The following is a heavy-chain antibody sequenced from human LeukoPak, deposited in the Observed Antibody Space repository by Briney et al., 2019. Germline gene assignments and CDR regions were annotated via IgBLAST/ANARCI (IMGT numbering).Heavy chain of an antibody. CDR3: ASPASYYDSSGYHTGRN. CDR1: GYTFTSYY. D-gene: IGHD3-22*01. CDR2: INPSGGST. V-gene: IGHV1-46*01. Sequence: ASVKVSCKASGYTFTSYYMHWVRQAPGQGLEWMGIINPSGGSTSYAQKFQGRVTMTRDTSTSTAYMELSSLRSEDTAVYYCASPASYYDSSGYHTGRNWGQGTLVTVSS. J-gene: IGHJ4*02.